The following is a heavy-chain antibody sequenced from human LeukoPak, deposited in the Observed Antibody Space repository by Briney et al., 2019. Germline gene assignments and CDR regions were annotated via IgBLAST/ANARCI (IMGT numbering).Heavy chain of an antibody. J-gene: IGHJ4*02. CDR1: GGSISSYY. V-gene: IGHV4-59*01. D-gene: IGHD4-23*01. Sequence: SETLSLTCTVSGGSISSYYWTWIRQPPGKGLEWLGYIYYSGSTNYNPSLKSRVTISLDTSKNQFSLRLTSVTAADTAVYYCARVGGNLARFDYWGQGTLVTVSS. CDR2: IYYSGST. CDR3: ARVGGNLARFDY.